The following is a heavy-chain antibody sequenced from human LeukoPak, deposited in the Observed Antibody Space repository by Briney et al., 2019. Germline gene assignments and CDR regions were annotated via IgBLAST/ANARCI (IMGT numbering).Heavy chain of an antibody. CDR3: ARGRGFGVVIPYYYYYMDV. Sequence: SETLSLTCTVSGDSIRNSNYYWGWVRQPPGKGLEWIGTIYYSRNTYYSPSLKSRVTISVDTSKNQFSLKLSSVTAADTAVYYCARGRGFGVVIPYYYYYMDVWGKGTTVTVSS. V-gene: IGHV4-39*01. CDR1: GDSIRNSNYY. J-gene: IGHJ6*03. CDR2: IYYSRNT. D-gene: IGHD3-3*01.